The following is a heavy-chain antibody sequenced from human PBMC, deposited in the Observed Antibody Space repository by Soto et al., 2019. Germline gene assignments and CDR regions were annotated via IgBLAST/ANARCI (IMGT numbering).Heavy chain of an antibody. Sequence: SGPTLVNPTETLTLTCTASGFSLSEANMGVSWIRQPPGKALEWLAHILSNDEEVYSTSLENRLTISKDTSKSQVVLTLTDIDPLDTATYYCARIRGYCSGGSCYYYYYAMDVWGQGTTVTVSS. J-gene: IGHJ6*02. V-gene: IGHV2-26*01. CDR2: ILSNDEE. D-gene: IGHD2-15*01. CDR3: ARIRGYCSGGSCYYYYYAMDV. CDR1: GFSLSEANMG.